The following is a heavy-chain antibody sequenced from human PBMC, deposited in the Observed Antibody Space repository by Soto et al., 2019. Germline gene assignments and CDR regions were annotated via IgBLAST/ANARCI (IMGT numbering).Heavy chain of an antibody. J-gene: IGHJ4*02. CDR3: ARGVITVTTPNFDY. Sequence: QVQLQQWGAGLLKPSETLSLTCAVYGGSFSGYYWSWIRQPPGKGLEWIGEINHSGSTNYNPSLKIRVTISVDTSKNQFSLKLSSVTAADTAVYYCARGVITVTTPNFDYWGQGTLVTVSS. D-gene: IGHD4-17*01. CDR1: GGSFSGYY. V-gene: IGHV4-34*01. CDR2: INHSGST.